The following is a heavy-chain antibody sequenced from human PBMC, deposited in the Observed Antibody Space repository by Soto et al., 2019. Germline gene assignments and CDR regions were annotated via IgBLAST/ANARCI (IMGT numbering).Heavy chain of an antibody. D-gene: IGHD6-6*01. J-gene: IGHJ4*02. V-gene: IGHV2-5*02. CDR2: MYWDDDK. Sequence: QITLKESGPTLVKPTQTLTLTCTFSGVSLSTRGLGVGWIRQPPGKALEWLALMYWDDDKRYSPSLKSRLTITKDTSKNQVVPTMTNLDPVDTATYYCAPSRGYGFNLVPFDYWGQGTLVTVSS. CDR1: GVSLSTRGLG. CDR3: APSRGYGFNLVPFDY.